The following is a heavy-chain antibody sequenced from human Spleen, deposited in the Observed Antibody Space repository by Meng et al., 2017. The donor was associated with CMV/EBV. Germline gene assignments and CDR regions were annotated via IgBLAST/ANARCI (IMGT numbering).Heavy chain of an antibody. CDR2: VCRSGTAI. J-gene: IGHJ4*02. CDR1: GYTFSDYD. CDR3: ARRITWFGDGADYDY. D-gene: IGHD3-10*01. V-gene: IGHV3-11*04. Sequence: SGYTFSDYDISWIRRAPGKGLEWVSFVCRSGTAIYYADSVKGRFTISRDNAKISLYLQMNSLRAEDTAVYYCARRITWFGDGADYDYWGQGTLVTVSS.